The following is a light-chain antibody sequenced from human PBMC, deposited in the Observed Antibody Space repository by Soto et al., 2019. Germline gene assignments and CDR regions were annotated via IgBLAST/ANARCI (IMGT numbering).Light chain of an antibody. CDR3: MQALQTPYS. CDR1: QSLLHRNGYSS. V-gene: IGKV2-28*01. J-gene: IGKJ2*01. Sequence: DIVMTQSPLSLPVSPGEPASISCRSSQSLLHRNGYSSLDWYLQKPGQSPRLLLYLASTRASGVPDKFSASGSGTVFTLKISRVEAEDVGIYYCMQALQTPYSFGQGTKLEI. CDR2: LAS.